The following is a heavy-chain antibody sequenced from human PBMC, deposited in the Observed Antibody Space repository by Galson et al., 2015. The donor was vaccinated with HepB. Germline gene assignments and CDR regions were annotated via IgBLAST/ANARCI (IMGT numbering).Heavy chain of an antibody. CDR2: IKSKTDGGTT. CDR3: TTDPGGDIVVVPAAIPVGY. CDR1: GFTFSNAW. V-gene: IGHV3-15*07. Sequence: SLRLSCAASGFTFSNAWMNWVRQAPGKGLEWVGRIKSKTDGGTTDYAAPVKGRFTISRDDSKNTLYLQMNSLKTEDTAVYYCTTDPGGDIVVVPAAIPVGYWGQGTLVTVSS. D-gene: IGHD2-2*02. J-gene: IGHJ4*02.